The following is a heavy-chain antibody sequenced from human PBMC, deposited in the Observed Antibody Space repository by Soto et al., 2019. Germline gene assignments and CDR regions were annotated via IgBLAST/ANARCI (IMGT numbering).Heavy chain of an antibody. CDR1: GFTFSSYS. D-gene: IGHD3-10*01. V-gene: IGHV3-23*01. CDR3: AKKVNSGSGSQFFDY. CDR2: FRSGGDDDTT. Sequence: GGSLRLSCAASGFTFSSYSMSWVRQAPGKGLEWVSGFRSGGDDDTTYYADSVRGRFTISRDNSKNTLFLQMNSLRAEDTAIYYCAKKVNSGSGSQFFDYWGQGTLVTVPQ. J-gene: IGHJ4*02.